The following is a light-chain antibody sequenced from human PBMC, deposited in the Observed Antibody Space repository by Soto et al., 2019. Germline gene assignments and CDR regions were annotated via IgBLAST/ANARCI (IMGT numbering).Light chain of an antibody. CDR3: SSYTSSSTLFYV. CDR1: SSDVGGYDY. CDR2: DVS. Sequence: QSVLTQPASVSGSPGQSITISCTGTSSDVGGYDYVSWYQQHPGKAPKLMIYDVSNRPSRVSNRFSGSKSGNTASLTISGLQAEDEADYYCSSYTSSSTLFYVFGTGTKLTVL. J-gene: IGLJ1*01. V-gene: IGLV2-14*01.